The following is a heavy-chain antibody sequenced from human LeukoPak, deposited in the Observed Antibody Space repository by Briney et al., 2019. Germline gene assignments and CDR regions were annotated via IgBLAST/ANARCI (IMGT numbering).Heavy chain of an antibody. V-gene: IGHV3-74*01. Sequence: GGSLRLSCLASGFTFSSYWMHWVRQAQGKGLVWVSRINSDGSSTNYADSVKGRFTISRDNAKNTLYLQVNSLRAEDTAVYYCARVGATTWYWGQGTLVTVSS. CDR1: GFTFSSYW. CDR3: ARVGATTWY. J-gene: IGHJ4*02. CDR2: INSDGSST. D-gene: IGHD1-26*01.